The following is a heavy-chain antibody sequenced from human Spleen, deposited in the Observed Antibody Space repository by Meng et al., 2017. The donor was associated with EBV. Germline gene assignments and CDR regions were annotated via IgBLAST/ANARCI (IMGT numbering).Heavy chain of an antibody. J-gene: IGHJ4*02. Sequence: PFKESGPTLVKPSKNPPLTCTFSRFSLTTSGVGVGWIRQPPGKALEWLALIYWDDDKRYSPSLKTRLTITKDTSKNQVVLTVTNVDPVDTATYYCAHTIVGASPYYIDYWGQGTLVTVSS. D-gene: IGHD1-26*01. CDR3: AHTIVGASPYYIDY. CDR2: IYWDDDK. CDR1: RFSLTTSGVG. V-gene: IGHV2-5*02.